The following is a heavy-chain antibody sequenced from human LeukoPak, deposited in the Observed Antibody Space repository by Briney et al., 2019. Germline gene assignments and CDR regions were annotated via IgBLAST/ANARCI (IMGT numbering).Heavy chain of an antibody. J-gene: IGHJ4*02. CDR2: IWYDGSKE. V-gene: IGHV3-33*06. CDR3: AKDGYCSSTSCFDY. D-gene: IGHD2-2*03. Sequence: GGSLRLSCAASGFSFSDFGMHWVRQAPGKGLEWVAMIWYDGSKEYYMESVKGRFTISRDNSKNTLHLQMNSLRAEDTAVYYCAKDGYCSSTSCFDYWGQETLVTVSS. CDR1: GFSFSDFG.